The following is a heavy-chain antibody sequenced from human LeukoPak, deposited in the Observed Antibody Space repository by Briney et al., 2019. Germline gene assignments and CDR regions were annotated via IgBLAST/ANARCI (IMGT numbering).Heavy chain of an antibody. V-gene: IGHV3-23*01. J-gene: IGHJ3*02. CDR3: ARGVETDAFDI. CDR1: GFTFSSNA. D-gene: IGHD3-3*01. Sequence: PGGCLRLCCAASGFTFSSNAMSWVRQAPGKGLELVSAISGSGGSTYYADSVKGRFTISRDNSKNTLYLQMNSLRAEDTAVYYCARGVETDAFDIWGQGTMVTVSS. CDR2: ISGSGGST.